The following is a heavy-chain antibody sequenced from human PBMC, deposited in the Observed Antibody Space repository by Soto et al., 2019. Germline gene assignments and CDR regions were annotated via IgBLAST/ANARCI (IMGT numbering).Heavy chain of an antibody. J-gene: IGHJ4*02. Sequence: EVQLVESGGGLVQPGGSLRLSCAASGFIFRGYEMNWVRQAPGKGLEWVSCISGSGGSTYYADSVKGRFTISRDNSKNTLYLQMNSLRAEDTAVYYCAKGDGSGSYPLGYWGQGTLVTVSS. CDR2: ISGSGGST. CDR1: GFIFRGYE. D-gene: IGHD3-10*01. CDR3: AKGDGSGSYPLGY. V-gene: IGHV3-23*04.